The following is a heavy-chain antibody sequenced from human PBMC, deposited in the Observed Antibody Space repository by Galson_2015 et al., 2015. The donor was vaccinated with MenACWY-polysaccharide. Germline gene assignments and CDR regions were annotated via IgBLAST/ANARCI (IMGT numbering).Heavy chain of an antibody. V-gene: IGHV3-66*01. Sequence: SLRLSCAASGFTVSSNYMSWVRQAPGKGLEWVSVIYSGGSTYYADSVKGRFTISRDNSKNTLYLQMNSLRAEDTAVYYCTRDFRPGSLDHSGQGTLVTVSS. J-gene: IGHJ4*02. CDR2: IYSGGST. CDR1: GFTVSSNY. D-gene: IGHD6-6*01. CDR3: TRDFRPGSLDH.